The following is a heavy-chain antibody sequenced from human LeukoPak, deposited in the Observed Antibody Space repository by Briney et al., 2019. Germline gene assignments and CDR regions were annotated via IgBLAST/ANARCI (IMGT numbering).Heavy chain of an antibody. CDR1: GFIFGDHA. D-gene: IGHD5-12*01. Sequence: PGRSLRLSCAASGFIFGDHAMIWVRQAPGKGLEGVGFIRSKAYRGTTEYAASVEGIFTISRDDSKGIDYLQTNSLETEDTAVYHCSRGPRPLWLYYGKDVWGQGTTVIVSS. CDR2: IRSKAYRGTT. J-gene: IGHJ6*02. CDR3: SRGPRPLWLYYGKDV. V-gene: IGHV3-49*04.